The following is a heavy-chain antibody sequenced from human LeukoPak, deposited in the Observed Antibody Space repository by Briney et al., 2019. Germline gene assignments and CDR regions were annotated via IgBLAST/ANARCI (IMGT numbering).Heavy chain of an antibody. V-gene: IGHV5-51*01. D-gene: IGHD2-15*01. J-gene: IGHJ4*02. CDR2: IYPGDSDT. Sequence: GESLKISCKSSGYSYTSYWIGWVRQMPGKGLEWMGIIYPGDSDTRYCRSFQGQVTISADKSLRTAYLQWRSLKASDTGIYFCARLGGPHSPFDNWGQGTRVIVSS. CDR3: ARLGGPHSPFDN. CDR1: GYSYTSYW.